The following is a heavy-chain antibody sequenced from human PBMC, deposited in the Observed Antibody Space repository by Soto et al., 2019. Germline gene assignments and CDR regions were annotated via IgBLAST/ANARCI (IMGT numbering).Heavy chain of an antibody. D-gene: IGHD3-22*01. CDR3: ARGGYYDSSGARNYYFYGMNV. V-gene: IGHV1-18*01. Sequence: QVQLVQSGAEVKKPGASVKVSCKASGYTFTSYGINWVRQAPGQGIEWLGWISPYDGYTHYAQILQGRVSMTTDTSTKTAYMELRSLRSDDTAMYYCARGGYYDSSGARNYYFYGMNVWGQGTTVTVSS. CDR2: ISPYDGYT. J-gene: IGHJ6*02. CDR1: GYTFTSYG.